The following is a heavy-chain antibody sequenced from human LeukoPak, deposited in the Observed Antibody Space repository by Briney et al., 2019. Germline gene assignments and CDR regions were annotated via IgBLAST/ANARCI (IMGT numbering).Heavy chain of an antibody. J-gene: IGHJ4*02. V-gene: IGHV4-39*01. Sequence: SETLSLTCTVSGFSISSSPYYWCWIRQPPGKGLEWIGSISYSGTSYYNPSLKSRVTISADPSKNQFSLHLSSVTAADTVVYYCASPRGGYYFDYWGQGTLVTVSS. CDR1: GFSISSSPYY. CDR3: ASPRGGYYFDY. CDR2: ISYSGTS. D-gene: IGHD3-10*01.